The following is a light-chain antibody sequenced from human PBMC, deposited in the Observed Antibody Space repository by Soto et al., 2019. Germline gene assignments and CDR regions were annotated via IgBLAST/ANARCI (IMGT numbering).Light chain of an antibody. CDR2: GNS. CDR1: SSNIGAGYD. Sequence: QYVLTQPPSVSGAPGQRVTISCTGSSSNIGAGYDVHWYQQLPGTAPKLLIYGNSNRPSGVPDRFSGSKSGTSASLAITGLQAEDEADYYCQSYDSSLSGRGVVFGGGTKLTVL. V-gene: IGLV1-40*01. CDR3: QSYDSSLSGRGVV. J-gene: IGLJ2*01.